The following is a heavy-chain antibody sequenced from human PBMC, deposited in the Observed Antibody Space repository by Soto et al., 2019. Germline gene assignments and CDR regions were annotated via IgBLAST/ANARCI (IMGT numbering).Heavy chain of an antibody. CDR2: VSHDGLAQ. CDR3: AKETIEVGGPNYFDY. J-gene: IGHJ4*02. D-gene: IGHD6-19*01. V-gene: IGHV3-30*18. CDR1: GFTFSRYG. Sequence: QVQLMESGGGVVQPGTSLRLLCEGAGFTFSRYGMHWVRQAPGMGLEWVAVVSHDGLAQYYGDYVKGRFTISRDNSQNTLYLQMNNLSTEDTAIYYCAKETIEVGGPNYFDYWGQGTLVTVSS.